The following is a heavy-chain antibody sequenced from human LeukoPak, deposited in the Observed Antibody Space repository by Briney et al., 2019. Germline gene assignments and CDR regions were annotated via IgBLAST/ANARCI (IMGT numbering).Heavy chain of an antibody. CDR1: GFTFSNYW. V-gene: IGHV3-7*01. J-gene: IGHJ4*02. Sequence: GGSLRLSCAASGFTFSNYWMTWVRQAPGKGLEWVASIKQDGSDKYYVDSVKGRFTISRDNSKNTLYLQMNSLRAEDTAAYYCARGIVATITFSFYFDYWGQGTLATVSS. CDR3: ARGIVATITFSFYFDY. D-gene: IGHD5-12*01. CDR2: IKQDGSDK.